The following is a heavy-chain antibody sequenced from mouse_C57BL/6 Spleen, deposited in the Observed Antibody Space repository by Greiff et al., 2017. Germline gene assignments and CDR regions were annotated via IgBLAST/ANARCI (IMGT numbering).Heavy chain of an antibody. CDR1: GFTFSDYG. V-gene: IGHV5-17*01. D-gene: IGHD1-1*01. Sequence: EVKVVESGGGLGKPGGSLKLSCAASGFTFSDYGMHWVRQAPEKGLEWVAYISSGSRTIYYADTVKGRFTISRDNAKNTLFLQMTSLRSEDTAMYYCANYYGRSSVPYYAMDYCCQLTPFFVSS. CDR3: ANYYGRSSVPYYAMDY. J-gene: IGHJ4*01. CDR2: ISSGSRTI.